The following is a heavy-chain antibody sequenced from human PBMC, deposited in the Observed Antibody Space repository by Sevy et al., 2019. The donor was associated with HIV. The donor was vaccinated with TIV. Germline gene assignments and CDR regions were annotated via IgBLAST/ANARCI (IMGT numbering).Heavy chain of an antibody. J-gene: IGHJ4*02. CDR3: ARFETIAVTTGDY. V-gene: IGHV3-21*01. D-gene: IGHD6-19*01. Sequence: GGSLRLSCAASGFTFSSYSMNWVRQAPGKGLEWVSSISRDSIYIFYADTVKSRFTSSRDNAKNSLYLQMNSLRAGDTAVYYCARFETIAVTTGDYWGQGTLVTVSS. CDR1: GFTFSSYS. CDR2: ISRDSIYI.